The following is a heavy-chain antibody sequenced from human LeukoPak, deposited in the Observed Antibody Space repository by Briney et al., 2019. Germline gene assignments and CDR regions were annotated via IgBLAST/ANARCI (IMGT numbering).Heavy chain of an antibody. J-gene: IGHJ4*02. Sequence: SETLSLTCTVSGASVTDYYWSWIRQPPGKGLEWIGYIYGSGSTHYDPSLRSRVTISEDTSKNQFSLKLTSVTAADTAVYYCARNVGWYSHDSWGQGTLVTVSS. CDR1: GASVTDYY. CDR2: IYGSGST. D-gene: IGHD6-19*01. V-gene: IGHV4-59*08. CDR3: ARNVGWYSHDS.